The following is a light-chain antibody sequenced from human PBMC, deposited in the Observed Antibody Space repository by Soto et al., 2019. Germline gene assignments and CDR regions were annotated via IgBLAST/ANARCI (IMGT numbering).Light chain of an antibody. V-gene: IGKV1-5*03. CDR2: TAS. J-gene: IGKJ1*01. CDR1: QSFSSG. CDR3: QHYNSFLGA. Sequence: DIQMTQSPSTLSGSVGDRVTVTCRASQSFSSGLAWYREKPGKAPKPRIYTASTLKSGVPSRFSGSGSGTEFTLTINSLQPDDFATYYCQHYNSFLGAFGQGTKV.